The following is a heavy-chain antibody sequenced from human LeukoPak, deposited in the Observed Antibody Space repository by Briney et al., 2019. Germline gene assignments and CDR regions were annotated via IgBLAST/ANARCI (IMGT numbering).Heavy chain of an antibody. D-gene: IGHD3-3*01. CDR2: ISGSGGST. J-gene: IGHJ4*02. CDR1: GFTFSSYA. CDR3: AKELWEGSGYLDY. Sequence: GGSLRLSCAASGFTFSSYAMSWVRQAPGKGLEWVSAISGSGGSTYYADSVKGRFTISRDNSKNTLSLQMNSLKAEDTALYYCAKELWEGSGYLDYWGQGILVTVSS. V-gene: IGHV3-23*01.